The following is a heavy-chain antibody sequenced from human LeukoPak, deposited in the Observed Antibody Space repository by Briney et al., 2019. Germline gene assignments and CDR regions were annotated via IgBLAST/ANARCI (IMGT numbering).Heavy chain of an antibody. CDR2: IKEDGSEK. D-gene: IGHD6-13*01. CDR3: VKNSGWYRLDC. V-gene: IGHV3-7*03. J-gene: IGHJ4*02. CDR1: GLTFSNYW. Sequence: GGSLRLSCAASGLTFSNYWMTWVRQAPGKGLEWVADIKEDGSEKYYVDSVKGRFTISRDNAKNSLFLQMDSLRSEDTAVYYCVKNSGWYRLDCWGQGTLVTVSS.